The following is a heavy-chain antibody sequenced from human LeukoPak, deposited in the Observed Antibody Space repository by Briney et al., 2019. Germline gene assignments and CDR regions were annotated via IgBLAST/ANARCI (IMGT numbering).Heavy chain of an antibody. D-gene: IGHD2-21*01. Sequence: GGSLGLSCAASGFIFSHYGMHWVRQAPGKGLEWVAVIQNDASTENFADSVKGRFTISRDNSKNTVFLQMNSLRVEDTAVYYCARELSQIVWGGLDYGGQGTLVSVSS. J-gene: IGHJ4*02. CDR3: ARELSQIVWGGLDY. CDR1: GFIFSHYG. CDR2: IQNDASTE. V-gene: IGHV3-33*05.